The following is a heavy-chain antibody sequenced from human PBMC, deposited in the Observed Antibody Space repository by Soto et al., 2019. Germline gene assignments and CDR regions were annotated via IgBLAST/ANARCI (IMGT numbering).Heavy chain of an antibody. V-gene: IGHV1-69*13. CDR2: LFPIFDTP. D-gene: IGHD5-12*01. Sequence: ASVKVSCKASGGTFRSYAISCVRQAPGQGLEWMGALFPIFDTPRYAQRFQGRGTITADEFTTYMELSTLRSEDTAIYYCATSGRDGYNSHFDYWGHGTLVTVSA. J-gene: IGHJ4*01. CDR1: GGTFRSYA. CDR3: ATSGRDGYNSHFDY.